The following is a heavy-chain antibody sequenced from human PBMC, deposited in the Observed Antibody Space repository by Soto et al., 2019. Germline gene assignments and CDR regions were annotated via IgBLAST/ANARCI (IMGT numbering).Heavy chain of an antibody. CDR2: ISGSGGST. D-gene: IGHD3-3*01. J-gene: IGHJ4*02. CDR3: ASGGAERTYYDFWSGGLYPDY. V-gene: IGHV3-23*01. Sequence: EVQLLESGGGLVQPGGSLRLSCAASGFTFSSYAMSWVRQAPGKGLEWVSAISGSGGSTYYADSVKGRFTISRDNSKNTLYLQMNSLRAEDTAVYYCASGGAERTYYDFWSGGLYPDYWGQGTLVTVSS. CDR1: GFTFSSYA.